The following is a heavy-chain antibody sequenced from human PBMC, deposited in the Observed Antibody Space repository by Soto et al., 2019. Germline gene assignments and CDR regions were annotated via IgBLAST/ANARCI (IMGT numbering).Heavy chain of an antibody. V-gene: IGHV3-33*01. CDR2: IWYDGSNK. Sequence: PGGSLRLSCAASGFTFSSYGMHWVRQAPGKGLEWVAVIWYDGSNKYYADSVKGRFTISRDNSKNTLYLQMSSLRAEDTAVYYCARGLFLPHDFWSGFDYWGQGTLVTVSS. J-gene: IGHJ4*02. CDR3: ARGLFLPHDFWSGFDY. D-gene: IGHD3-3*01. CDR1: GFTFSSYG.